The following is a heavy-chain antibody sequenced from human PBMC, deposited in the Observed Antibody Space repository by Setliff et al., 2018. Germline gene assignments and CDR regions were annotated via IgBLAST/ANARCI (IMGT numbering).Heavy chain of an antibody. V-gene: IGHV3-30*04. CDR2: ISSDGSHK. D-gene: IGHD5-18*01. CDR1: GFTFSSYT. Sequence: LRLSCAASGFTFSSYTMHWVRQAPGKGLEWVALISSDGSHKYYTDSVKGRFTISRDNSKNTLFLQMTSLRPEDTAVYYCYITYSYGLYYFDYWARERWSPSPQ. CDR3: YITYSYGLYYFDY. J-gene: IGHJ4*02.